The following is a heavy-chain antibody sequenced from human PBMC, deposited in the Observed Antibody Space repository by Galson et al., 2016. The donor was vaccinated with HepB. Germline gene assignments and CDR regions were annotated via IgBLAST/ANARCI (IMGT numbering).Heavy chain of an antibody. V-gene: IGHV3-23*01. D-gene: IGHD1-14*01. CDR3: AKHAEPYYYYAMDV. J-gene: IGHJ6*02. Sequence: SLRLSCAASGFIFSNYAMSWDRQAPGKGLEWVSTITGRGDSAYYADSVKGRFTISRDNSQNTLFLQMNSLRAEDTAIYYCAKHAEPYYYYAMDVWGQGTTVTVSS. CDR2: ITGRGDSA. CDR1: GFIFSNYA.